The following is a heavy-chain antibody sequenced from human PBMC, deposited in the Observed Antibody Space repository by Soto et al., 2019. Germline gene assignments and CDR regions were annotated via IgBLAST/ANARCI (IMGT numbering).Heavy chain of an antibody. V-gene: IGHV3-11*01. CDR3: ARLRAAGIYYYYGMNV. D-gene: IGHD6-13*01. CDR1: GFVFSDYY. Sequence: QVQLVESGGGLVKPGGPLRLSCAASGFVFSDYYMNWIRQAPGKGLEWISYISNSGSTIYYADSVKGQFTISRDNVKNSVSLEMNSLRAEDTAVYYCARLRAAGIYYYYGMNVWGQGTTVTVSS. CDR2: ISNSGSTI. J-gene: IGHJ6*02.